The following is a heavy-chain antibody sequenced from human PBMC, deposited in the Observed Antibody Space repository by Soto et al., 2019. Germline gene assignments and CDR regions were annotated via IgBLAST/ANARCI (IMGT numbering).Heavy chain of an antibody. J-gene: IGHJ6*02. CDR1: GYTFTVYY. CDR2: INPNSGGT. CDR3: ARDLRTPTYYDFWSGDNYGDYYYYGMDV. V-gene: IGHV1-2*04. Sequence: ASVKVSCKASGYTFTVYYMHWVRQAPGQGLEWMGWINPNSGGTNYAQKFQGWVTMTRDTSISTAYMELSRLRSDDTAVYYCARDLRTPTYYDFWSGDNYGDYYYYGMDVWGQGTTVTV. D-gene: IGHD3-3*01.